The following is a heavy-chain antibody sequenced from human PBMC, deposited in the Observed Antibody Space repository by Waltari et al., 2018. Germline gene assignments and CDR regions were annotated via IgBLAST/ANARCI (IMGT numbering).Heavy chain of an antibody. J-gene: IGHJ4*02. CDR2: ISGSGGST. D-gene: IGHD3-10*01. CDR1: GFTFSSYA. Sequence: EVQLLESGGGLVQPGGSLRLSCAASGFTFSSYAMTWVRQAPGKGLEWVSAISGSGGSTYYADSVKGRFTISRDNSKNTLYVQMNSLRAEDTAIYYCAKDRANPLVWFGEPTGGTGYFDYWGQGTLVTVSS. CDR3: AKDRANPLVWFGEPTGGTGYFDY. V-gene: IGHV3-23*01.